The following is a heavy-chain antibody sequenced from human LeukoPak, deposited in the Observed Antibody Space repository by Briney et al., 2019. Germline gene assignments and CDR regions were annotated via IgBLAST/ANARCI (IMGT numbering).Heavy chain of an antibody. CDR2: IIPIFGTA. J-gene: IGHJ6*03. CDR1: GGTFSSYA. CDR3: ARAATIFGAQRYYYYYMDV. V-gene: IGHV1-69*05. Sequence: ASVKVSCKASGGTFSSYAISWVRQAPGQGLEWMGGIIPIFGTANYAQKFQGRVTITTDESTSTAYMELSSLRSEDTAVYYCARAATIFGAQRYYYYYMDVWGKGTTVTVSS. D-gene: IGHD3-3*01.